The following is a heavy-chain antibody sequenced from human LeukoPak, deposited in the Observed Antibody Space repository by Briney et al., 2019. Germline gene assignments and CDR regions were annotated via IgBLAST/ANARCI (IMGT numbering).Heavy chain of an antibody. CDR2: INHSGST. V-gene: IGHV4-34*01. J-gene: IGHJ4*02. Sequence: SETLSLTCAVYGGSFSGYYWRWIRQPPGKGLEWIGEINHSGSTNYNPSLKSRVTISVDTSKNQFSLKLSSVTAADTAVYYCASRYYDILSTSPRFDYWGQGTLVTVSS. CDR3: ASRYYDILSTSPRFDY. D-gene: IGHD3-9*01. CDR1: GGSFSGYY.